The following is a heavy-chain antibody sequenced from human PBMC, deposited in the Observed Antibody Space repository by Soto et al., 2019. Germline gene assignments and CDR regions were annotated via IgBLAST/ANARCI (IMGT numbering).Heavy chain of an antibody. V-gene: IGHV4-59*01. J-gene: IGHJ6*02. CDR2: IYYSGST. CDR1: GGSISSYY. CDR3: ARNFKGMVYAITPPYYYGMDV. D-gene: IGHD2-8*01. Sequence: SESLSLTCTVSGGSISSYYWSWIRQPPGKGLEWIGYIYYSGSTNYNPSLKSRVTISVDTSKNQFSLKLSSVTAADTAVYYCARNFKGMVYAITPPYYYGMDVWGQGTTVTVSS.